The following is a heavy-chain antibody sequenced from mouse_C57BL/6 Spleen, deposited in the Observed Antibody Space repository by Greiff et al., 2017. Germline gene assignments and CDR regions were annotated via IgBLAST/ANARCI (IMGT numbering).Heavy chain of an antibody. Sequence: VQLQQPGAELVKPGASVKMSCKASGYTFTSYWITWVKQRPGQGLEWIGDIYPGSGSTNYNEKFKSKATLTVDTSSSTAYMQLSSLTSEDSAVYYCARCGITTRYYARDYWGQGTSVTVSS. J-gene: IGHJ4*01. V-gene: IGHV1-55*01. D-gene: IGHD2-4*01. CDR3: ARCGITTRYYARDY. CDR1: GYTFTSYW. CDR2: IYPGSGST.